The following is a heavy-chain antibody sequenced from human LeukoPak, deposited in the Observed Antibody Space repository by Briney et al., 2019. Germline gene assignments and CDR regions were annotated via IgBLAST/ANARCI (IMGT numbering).Heavy chain of an antibody. CDR2: IIPIFGTA. Sequence: SVKVSCKASGGTFSSYAISWVRQAPGQGLEWMGGIIPIFGTANYAQKFQGRVTITADESTSTAYMELSSLRSEDTAVYYCASIVVVAATGGYYFDYWGQGTLVTVSS. V-gene: IGHV1-69*13. J-gene: IGHJ4*02. CDR3: ASIVVVAATGGYYFDY. CDR1: GGTFSSYA. D-gene: IGHD2-15*01.